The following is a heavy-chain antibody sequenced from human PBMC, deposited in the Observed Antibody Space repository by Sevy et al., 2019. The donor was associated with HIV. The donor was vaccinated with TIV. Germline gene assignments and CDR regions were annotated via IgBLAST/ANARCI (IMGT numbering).Heavy chain of an antibody. V-gene: IGHV3-30-3*01. J-gene: IGHJ4*01. CDR1: GFAFSSHA. CDR2: ISYEGTET. CDR3: ARDGGYSIKWYPLY. D-gene: IGHD6-13*01. Sequence: GGSLRLSCAASGFAFSSHAMHWVRQAPGKGLEWVAVISYEGTETFYAASVEGRFTISRDNSKNMLSLQINSLRPEDTAGYYCARDGGYSIKWYPLYWGHGPLVTVSS.